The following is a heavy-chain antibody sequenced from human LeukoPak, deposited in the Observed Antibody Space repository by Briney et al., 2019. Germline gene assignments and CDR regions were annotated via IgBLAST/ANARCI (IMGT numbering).Heavy chain of an antibody. CDR2: IWYDGSNK. D-gene: IGHD3-22*01. Sequence: GGSLRLSCAASGFTFSTYGMHWVRQAPGKGLEWVALIWYDGSNKYYAESVKGRFSIPRDNSKNTLYLQMNSLRAEDMAVYYCARGYYDSSGYFHYYFDYWGQGTLVTVSS. CDR1: GFTFSTYG. J-gene: IGHJ4*02. V-gene: IGHV3-33*01. CDR3: ARGYYDSSGYFHYYFDY.